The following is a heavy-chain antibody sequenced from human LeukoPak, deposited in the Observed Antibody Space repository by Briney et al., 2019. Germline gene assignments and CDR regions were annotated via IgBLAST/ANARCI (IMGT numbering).Heavy chain of an antibody. CDR1: GFTFSSYW. V-gene: IGHV3-74*01. D-gene: IGHD3-22*01. CDR3: ARAPSEIGGYYPEYFRH. CDR2: IKSDGST. Sequence: GGSLRLSCAASGFTFSSYWMHWVRHAPGKGPVWVSRIKSDGSTNYADSVKGRFTISRDNAKNTVSLQMNSLRAEDTGVYYCARAPSEIGGYYPEYFRHWGQGTLVTVSS. J-gene: IGHJ1*01.